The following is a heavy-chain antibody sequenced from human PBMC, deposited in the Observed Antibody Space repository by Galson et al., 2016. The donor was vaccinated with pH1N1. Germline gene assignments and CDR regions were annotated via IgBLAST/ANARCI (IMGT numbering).Heavy chain of an antibody. V-gene: IGHV5-51*01. Sequence: QSGAEVKKPGESLKISCKGSGYSFTRYWIGWVRQMPGKGLEWMGIIFPGDSDTRYSPSFQGQVTISADTSISTAYLQWSSLKASDTAIYYCARHSGDGYRYGSERYFDYWGQGTLVTVSS. D-gene: IGHD5-18*01. CDR1: GYSFTRYW. CDR2: IFPGDSDT. J-gene: IGHJ4*02. CDR3: ARHSGDGYRYGSERYFDY.